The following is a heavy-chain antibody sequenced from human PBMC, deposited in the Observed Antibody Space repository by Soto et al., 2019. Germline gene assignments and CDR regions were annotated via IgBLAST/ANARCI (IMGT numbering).Heavy chain of an antibody. CDR1: GFTFSSYG. V-gene: IGHV3-33*01. CDR3: ARDKNWNYGTFDY. CDR2: IWYDGSNK. D-gene: IGHD1-7*01. J-gene: IGHJ4*02. Sequence: ESGGGVVQPGRSLRLSCAASGFTFSSYGMHWVRQAPGKGLEWVAVIWYDGSNKYYADSVKGRFTISRDNSKNTLYLQMNSLRAEDTAVYYCARDKNWNYGTFDYWGQGTLVTVSS.